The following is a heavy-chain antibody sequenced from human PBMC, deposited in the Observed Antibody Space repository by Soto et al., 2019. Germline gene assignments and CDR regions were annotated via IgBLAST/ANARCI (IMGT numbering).Heavy chain of an antibody. D-gene: IGHD5-12*01. V-gene: IGHV3-33*01. J-gene: IGHJ4*02. CDR1: GFTFSSYG. CDR3: ARDPVEMATTYPSYFDY. CDR2: IWYDGSNK. Sequence: GGSLRLSCAASGFTFSSYGMHWVRQAPGKGLEWVAVIWYDGSNKYYADSVKGRFTISRDNSKNTLYLQMNSMRAEDTVVYYCARDPVEMATTYPSYFDYWGQGTLVTVSS.